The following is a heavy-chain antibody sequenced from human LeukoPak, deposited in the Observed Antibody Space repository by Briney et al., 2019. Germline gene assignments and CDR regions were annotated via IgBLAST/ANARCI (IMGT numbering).Heavy chain of an antibody. V-gene: IGHV3-9*01. CDR1: GFTFDNYA. D-gene: IGHD3-22*01. CDR2: ISWNSGYI. CDR3: AKVRGTDSSGYFFDY. Sequence: GGSLRLSCAASGFTFDNYAMHWVRQAPGKGLEWLSIISWNSGYIGYADSVKGRFTISRDNAEKSLDLQMSSLRAEDTAFYYCAKVRGTDSSGYFFDYWGQGTLVTVSS. J-gene: IGHJ4*02.